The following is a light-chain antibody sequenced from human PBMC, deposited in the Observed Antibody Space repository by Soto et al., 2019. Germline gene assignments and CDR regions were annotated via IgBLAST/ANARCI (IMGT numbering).Light chain of an antibody. Sequence: QPVLTQSPSASASLGASVKLTCTLSSGHSSYAIAWHQQQPEKGPRYLMKLSSDGSHSKGDGIPDRFSGSSSGAERYLTISXLQSEDEADYYCQTWDTXXRVVXXXXTKLXVL. V-gene: IGLV4-69*01. J-gene: IGLJ2*01. CDR1: SGHSSYA. CDR2: LSSDGSH. CDR3: QTWDTXXRVV.